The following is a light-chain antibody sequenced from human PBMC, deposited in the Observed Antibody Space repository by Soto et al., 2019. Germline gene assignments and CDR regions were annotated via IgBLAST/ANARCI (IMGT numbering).Light chain of an antibody. CDR1: QSVSSY. V-gene: IGKV3-11*01. CDR2: DAS. J-gene: IGKJ4*01. Sequence: EIVLTQSPATLSLSPGERATLSCRASQSVSSYLAWYQQKPGQAPRLLIYDASNRATGIPARFSGSGSGTDFTLTISSLEHEDFAGYYCQQRSNWPPLTFVGGTNVEIK. CDR3: QQRSNWPPLT.